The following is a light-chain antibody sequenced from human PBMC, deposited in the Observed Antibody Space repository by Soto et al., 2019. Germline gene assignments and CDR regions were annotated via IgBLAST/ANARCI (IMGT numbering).Light chain of an antibody. CDR1: SSNIGSNT. Sequence: QSVLTQPPSASGTPGQRGTISCSGSSSNIGSNTVNWYQHLPGTTPKLLIYSNIQRPSGVPDRFSGSKSGTSASLAISGLQSEDEAGYFCAAWDDSLKGVVFGGGTKVTVL. J-gene: IGLJ2*01. CDR2: SNI. V-gene: IGLV1-44*01. CDR3: AAWDDSLKGVV.